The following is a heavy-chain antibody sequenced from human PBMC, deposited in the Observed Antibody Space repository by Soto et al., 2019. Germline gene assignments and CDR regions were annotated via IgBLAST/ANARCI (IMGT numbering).Heavy chain of an antibody. J-gene: IGHJ4*02. D-gene: IGHD6-13*01. CDR3: ARGWVRIFDY. CDR2: INHSGST. V-gene: IGHV4-34*01. Sequence: QVQLQQWGAGLLKPSETLSLTCAVYGGSFSGYYWNWIRQPPGKGLEWIGEINHSGSTNYNPSLQSRVTISVDASKNQFCLKLSSVTAADTAVYYCARGWVRIFDYWGQGTLVTVSS. CDR1: GGSFSGYY.